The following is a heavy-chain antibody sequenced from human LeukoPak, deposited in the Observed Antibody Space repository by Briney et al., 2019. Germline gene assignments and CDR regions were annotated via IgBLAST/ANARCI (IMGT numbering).Heavy chain of an antibody. CDR1: GFTLSSYG. Sequence: PGRSLRLSCAASGFTLSSYGMHWVRQAPGKGLEWVAVISYDGSNKYYADSVKGRFTISRDNSKNTLYLQMNSLRAEDTAVYYCAKDSSSWSTPMDVWGQGTTVTVSS. CDR2: ISYDGSNK. CDR3: AKDSSSWSTPMDV. V-gene: IGHV3-30*18. J-gene: IGHJ6*02. D-gene: IGHD6-13*01.